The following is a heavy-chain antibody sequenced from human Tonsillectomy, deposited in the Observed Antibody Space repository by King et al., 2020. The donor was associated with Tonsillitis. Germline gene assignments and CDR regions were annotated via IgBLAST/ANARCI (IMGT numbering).Heavy chain of an antibody. CDR3: AKAAVPRYYYYGMDV. J-gene: IGHJ6*02. V-gene: IGHV3-23*04. CDR2: ISGSGSNT. CDR1: GFTFSSYA. Sequence: VQLVESGGGLVQPGGSLRLSCAASGFTFSSYAMSWVRQAPGKGLEWVSTISGSGSNTYYVDSVTGRFTISRDNSKNTLYLQMNSLRAEDTAVYYCAKAAVPRYYYYGMDVWGQGTTVTVSS.